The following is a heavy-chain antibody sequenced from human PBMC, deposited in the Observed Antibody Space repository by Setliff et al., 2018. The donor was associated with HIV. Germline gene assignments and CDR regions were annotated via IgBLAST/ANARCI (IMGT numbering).Heavy chain of an antibody. CDR1: GDSISSYY. CDR2: IHSSGST. CDR3: SRGSYYMDV. J-gene: IGHJ6*03. D-gene: IGHD3-16*01. Sequence: SETLSLTCTVSGDSISSYYWNWIRQPPGKKLEWIGYIHSSGSTIYSASLKSRVSISVDTSKNQVSLRLSSVTAADTAVYHCSRGSYYMDVWGKGTTVTVSS. V-gene: IGHV4-59*08.